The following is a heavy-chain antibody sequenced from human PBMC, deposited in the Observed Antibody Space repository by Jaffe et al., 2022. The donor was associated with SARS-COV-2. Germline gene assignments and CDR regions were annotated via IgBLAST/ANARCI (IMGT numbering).Heavy chain of an antibody. D-gene: IGHD3-10*01. J-gene: IGHJ4*02. Sequence: EVQLLESGGDLVQPGGSLRLSCAASGFTFSTYAMSWVRQAPGKGLEWVSVSASGGSTYYADSVKGRFTISRDNSKNTLYLQMNSLRAEDTAVYHCAKVQYGSGSYLANDHWGQGTLVTVSA. CDR3: AKVQYGSGSYLANDH. CDR2: SASGGST. V-gene: IGHV3-23*01. CDR1: GFTFSTYA.